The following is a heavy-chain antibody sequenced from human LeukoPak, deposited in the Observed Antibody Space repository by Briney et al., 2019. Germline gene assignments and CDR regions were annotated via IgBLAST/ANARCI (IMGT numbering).Heavy chain of an antibody. CDR1: GGSISSGSYY. J-gene: IGHJ4*02. V-gene: IGHV4-61*02. Sequence: SQTLSLTCTVSGGSISSGSYYWSWIRQPAGKGLEWIGRIYTSGSTNYNPSLKSRVTISVDTSKNQFSLKLSSVTAADTDVYYCARWDDYGDYFDYWGQGTLVTISS. CDR2: IYTSGST. D-gene: IGHD4-17*01. CDR3: ARWDDYGDYFDY.